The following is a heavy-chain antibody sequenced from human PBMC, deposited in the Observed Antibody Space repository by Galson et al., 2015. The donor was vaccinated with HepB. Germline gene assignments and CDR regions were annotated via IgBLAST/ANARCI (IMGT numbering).Heavy chain of an antibody. CDR2: IIPIFRTA. CDR1: GGTFSNYA. V-gene: IGHV1-69*13. J-gene: IGHJ5*02. D-gene: IGHD2-2*01. Sequence: SVKVSCKASGGTFSNYAISWVRQAPGQGLEWLGGIIPIFRTANYAQTFQGRVTITADESTTTAYMELSSLRFEDTAVYYCARLRVPAALEPNWFDPWGQGTLVTVSS. CDR3: ARLRVPAALEPNWFDP.